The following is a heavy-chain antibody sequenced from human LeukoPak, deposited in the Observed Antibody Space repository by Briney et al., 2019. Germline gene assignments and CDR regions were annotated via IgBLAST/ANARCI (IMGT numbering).Heavy chain of an antibody. CDR2: IFPSDSDT. J-gene: IGHJ4*02. Sequence: GESLKISCKGSGYTFTTSWIGWVRQMPGKGLEWMGIIFPSDSDTRYSPSFQGQVTISADKSISTAYLQWSSLKASDTAIYYCTRGRPIDYWGQGNLVTVSS. CDR1: GYTFTTSW. V-gene: IGHV5-51*01. CDR3: TRGRPIDY.